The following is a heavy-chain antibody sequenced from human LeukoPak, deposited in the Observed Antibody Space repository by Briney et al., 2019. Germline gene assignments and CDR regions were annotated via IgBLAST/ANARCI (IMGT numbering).Heavy chain of an antibody. CDR2: IYHSGNT. Sequence: SETLSLTCTVSAYSISSGYYWGWIRQAPGKGLEWIGSIYHSGNTYYNPSLKSRVTISVDTSKNQFSLKLSSVTAADTAVYYCARADYYDSSGYYFYYWGQGTLVTVSS. J-gene: IGHJ4*02. CDR1: AYSISSGYY. V-gene: IGHV4-38-2*02. D-gene: IGHD3-22*01. CDR3: ARADYYDSSGYYFYY.